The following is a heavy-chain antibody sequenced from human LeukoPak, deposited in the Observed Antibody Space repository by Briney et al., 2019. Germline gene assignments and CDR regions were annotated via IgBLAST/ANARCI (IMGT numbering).Heavy chain of an antibody. D-gene: IGHD3-22*01. J-gene: IGHJ4*02. CDR2: INHSGST. V-gene: IGHV4-34*01. CDR1: GGSFSGYY. CDR3: ARGYDSSGYYEY. Sequence: SETLSLTCAVYGGSFSGYYWSWIRQPPGKGLEWIGEINHSGSTNYNPSLKSRVTISVDTSKNQFSLKLGSVTAADTAVYYCARGYDSSGYYEYWGQGTLVTVSS.